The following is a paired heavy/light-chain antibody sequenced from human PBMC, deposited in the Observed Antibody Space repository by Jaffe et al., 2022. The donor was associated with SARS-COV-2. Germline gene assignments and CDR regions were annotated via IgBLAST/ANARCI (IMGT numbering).Heavy chain of an antibody. D-gene: IGHD6-19*01. V-gene: IGHV3-15*01. J-gene: IGHJ1*01. Sequence: EVQLVESGGGMVKPGGSIRLSCAASGFTFTNAWMSWVRQAPGKGLEWVGRIKSNTDGGTADYTAPVKGRFIISRDDSKNTLYLQMNSLEIEDTAVYYCAVLSSGWRWGQGTLVTVSS. CDR2: IKSNTDGGTA. CDR3: AVLSSGWR. CDR1: GFTFTNAW.
Light chain of an antibody. J-gene: IGKJ2*01. CDR3: QQYNSFLYT. Sequence: DIQMAQSPSTLSASVGDRVTLTCRASQSINSWLAWYQQKPGKAPKLLIYKASNLDSGVPSRFSGSGSGTEFTLTISSLQPDDFATYYCQQYNSFLYTFGQGTKLEIK. CDR1: QSINSW. CDR2: KAS. V-gene: IGKV1-5*03.